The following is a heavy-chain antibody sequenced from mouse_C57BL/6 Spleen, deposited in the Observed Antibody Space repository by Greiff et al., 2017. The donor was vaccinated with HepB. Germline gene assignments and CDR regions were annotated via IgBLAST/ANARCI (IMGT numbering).Heavy chain of an antibody. CDR1: GYTFTGYW. J-gene: IGHJ3*01. D-gene: IGHD2-2*01. V-gene: IGHV1-9*01. Sequence: QVQLKQSGAELMKPGASVKLSCKATGYTFTGYWIEWVKQRPGHGLEWIGEILPGSGSTNYNEKFKGKATFTADTSSNTAYMQLSSLTTEDSAIYYCARVGGMAGLGREFAYWGQGTLVTVSA. CDR3: ARVGGMAGLGREFAY. CDR2: ILPGSGST.